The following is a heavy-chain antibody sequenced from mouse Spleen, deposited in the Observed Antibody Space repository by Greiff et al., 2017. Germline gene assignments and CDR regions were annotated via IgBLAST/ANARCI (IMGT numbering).Heavy chain of an antibody. CDR2: INPNNGGT. D-gene: IGHD2-14*01. Sequence: VQLKQSGPELVKPGASVKMSCKASGYTFTDYNMHWVKQSHGKSLEWIGYINPNNGGTSYNQKFKGKATLTVNKSSSTAYMELRSLTSEDSAVYYCARSYRYLYFDVWGAGTTVTVSS. CDR1: GYTFTDYN. CDR3: ARSYRYLYFDV. V-gene: IGHV1-22*01. J-gene: IGHJ1*01.